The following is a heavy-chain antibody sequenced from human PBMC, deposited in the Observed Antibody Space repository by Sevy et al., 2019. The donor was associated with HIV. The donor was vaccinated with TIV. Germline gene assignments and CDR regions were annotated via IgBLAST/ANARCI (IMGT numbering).Heavy chain of an antibody. V-gene: IGHV4-34*01. J-gene: IGHJ6*02. CDR3: AREGGEDCDNNNDCLVDGLDV. D-gene: IGHD2-21*01. CDR1: GGSFSGYY. CDR2: INHNGDT. Sequence: SETLSLTCAVYGGSFSGYYWSWIRQSPGKGLEWIGEINHNGDTNYKPSLKSRVSISADTSKKQFSLKVTSVTAADTAVYYCAREGGEDCDNNNDCLVDGLDVWGQGATVTVSS.